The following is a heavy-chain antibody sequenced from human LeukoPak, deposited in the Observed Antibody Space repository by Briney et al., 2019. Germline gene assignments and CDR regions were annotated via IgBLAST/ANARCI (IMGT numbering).Heavy chain of an antibody. D-gene: IGHD2-15*01. CDR1: GYSISSGYY. V-gene: IGHV4-38-2*02. Sequence: SETLSLTCSVSGYSISSGYYWGWIRQPPGKGLEWIGSFYHSGSTYYNSSLKSRVTISVDTSKNQFSLKLNSVTAADTAIYYCASGPCSGGGCYYGPNWFDPWGQGTLVTVSS. J-gene: IGHJ5*02. CDR3: ASGPCSGGGCYYGPNWFDP. CDR2: FYHSGST.